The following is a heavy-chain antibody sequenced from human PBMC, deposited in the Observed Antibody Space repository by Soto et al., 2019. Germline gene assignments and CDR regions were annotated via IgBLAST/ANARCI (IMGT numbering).Heavy chain of an antibody. CDR2: ISSSGSTI. CDR1: GFTFSDYE. Sequence: GGSLRLSCAASGFTFSDYEMTWVRQALGKGLEWVSYISSSGSTIYYADSVKGRFTISRDNAKNSLFLQMNSLRAEDSALYYCARRGYSVFDIWGQGTRVTVSS. CDR3: ARRGYSVFDI. D-gene: IGHD4-4*01. J-gene: IGHJ3*02. V-gene: IGHV3-48*03.